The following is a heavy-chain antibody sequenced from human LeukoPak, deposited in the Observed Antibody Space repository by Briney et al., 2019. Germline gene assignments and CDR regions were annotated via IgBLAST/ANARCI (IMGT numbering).Heavy chain of an antibody. D-gene: IGHD1-26*01. CDR2: ISYDGSNK. CDR3: AKASPGEDYHMDV. J-gene: IGHJ6*03. V-gene: IGHV3-30*04. CDR1: GFTFSSYA. Sequence: PGGSLRLSCAASGFTFSSYAVHWVRQAPGKGLEWVAVISYDGSNKYYADSVKGRFTISRDNSKNTLYLQMNSLRAEDTAVYYCAKASPGEDYHMDVWGKGTTVTVSS.